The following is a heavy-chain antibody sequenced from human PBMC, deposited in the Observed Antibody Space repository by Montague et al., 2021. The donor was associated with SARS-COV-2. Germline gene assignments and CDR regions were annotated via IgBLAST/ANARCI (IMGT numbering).Heavy chain of an antibody. V-gene: IGHV4-39*07. CDR3: ARDLRRGFDP. Sequence: SETLSLTCTVSGGSISNSSYYWGWIRQPPGKGLEWIGSIYYSGSTYYNPSLKSRVTISVDTSKNQFSLKLSSVTAADTAVYYCARDLRRGFDPWGQGTLVTVSS. J-gene: IGHJ5*02. CDR2: IYYSGST. D-gene: IGHD3-10*01. CDR1: GGSISNSSYY.